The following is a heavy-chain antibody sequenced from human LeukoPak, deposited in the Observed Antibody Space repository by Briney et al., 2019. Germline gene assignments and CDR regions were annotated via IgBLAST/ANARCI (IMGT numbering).Heavy chain of an antibody. CDR3: ARGVQTYYYDSSLNFDY. V-gene: IGHV3-7*01. CDR1: GFTFSSYR. CDR2: IKQDGSEK. J-gene: IGHJ4*02. Sequence: RAGGSLRLSCAASGFTFSSYRMSWVRQAPGKGLEWVANIKQDGSEKYYVDSVKGRFTISRDNAKNSLYLQMNSLRAEDTAVYYCARGVQTYYYDSSLNFDYWGQGTLVTVSS. D-gene: IGHD3-22*01.